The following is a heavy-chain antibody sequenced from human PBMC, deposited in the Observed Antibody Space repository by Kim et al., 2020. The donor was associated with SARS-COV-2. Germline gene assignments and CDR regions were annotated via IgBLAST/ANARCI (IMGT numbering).Heavy chain of an antibody. V-gene: IGHV4-39*01. Sequence: SETLSLTCTVSGGSISSSDFYWGWIRQPPGKGLEWIGTIDYTGNIYHNPSLKSRLTLSVDTSKNLFSLKLNSVTAADTAIYYCARQPHYFHTSGGFDPWGQGTLVTVSS. CDR2: IDYTGNI. CDR1: GGSISSSDFY. D-gene: IGHD3-22*01. CDR3: ARQPHYFHTSGGFDP. J-gene: IGHJ5*02.